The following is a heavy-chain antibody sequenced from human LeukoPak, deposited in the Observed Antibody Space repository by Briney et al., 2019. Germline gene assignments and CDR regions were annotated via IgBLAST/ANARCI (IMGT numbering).Heavy chain of an antibody. D-gene: IGHD5-18*01. CDR2: ISCGCTFV. J-gene: IGHJ2*01. CDR3: AKGTGDTAMVNGLWYFDL. V-gene: IGHV3-21*01. Sequence: GGSLSLSCAASRFPFSDYSMNWVRQAPGKGLEWVSSISCGCTFVFYADSVKGRFTISRDNAKNSLYVQMKSLRADDAAVYFCAKGTGDTAMVNGLWYFDLCGRGTRATASA. CDR1: RFPFSDYS.